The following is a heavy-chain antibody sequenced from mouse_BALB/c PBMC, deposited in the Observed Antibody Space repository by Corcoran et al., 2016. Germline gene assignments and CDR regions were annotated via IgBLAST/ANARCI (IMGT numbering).Heavy chain of an antibody. CDR2: ILPGSGST. Sequence: QVQLQQSGAELMKPGASVKISCKATGYTFSSYWIEWVKQRPGHGLEWIGEILPGSGSTNYNEKFKGKATFTADTSSNTAYMQLSSLTSEDSAVYYCARSVTTATGAWFAYWGQGTLVTVSA. D-gene: IGHD1-2*01. CDR3: ARSVTTATGAWFAY. V-gene: IGHV1-9*01. CDR1: GYTFSSYW. J-gene: IGHJ3*01.